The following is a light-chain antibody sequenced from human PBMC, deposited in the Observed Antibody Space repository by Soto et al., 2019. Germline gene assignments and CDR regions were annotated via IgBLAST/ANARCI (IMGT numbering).Light chain of an antibody. V-gene: IGLV4-69*01. CDR3: QTWDAGILV. Sequence: QPLLTQSPSASASLGASVKLTCTLSSGHNNYAIAWHQQQPEKGPRYLMRLNSDGSHNKGDGIPDRFSGSSSGAERYLIISSLHSEDEADYYCQTWDAGILVFGTGTKLTVL. J-gene: IGLJ1*01. CDR2: LNSDGSH. CDR1: SGHNNYA.